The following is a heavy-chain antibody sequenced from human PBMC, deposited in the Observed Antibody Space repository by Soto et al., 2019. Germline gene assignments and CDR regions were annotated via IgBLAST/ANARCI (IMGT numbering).Heavy chain of an antibody. V-gene: IGHV3-66*01. CDR3: ARDFVVGGPTINYYYGMDV. CDR2: IYSAGNT. Sequence: EVQLVESGGDLVQPGGSLRLSCAASGFTVSSNYMSWVRQAPGKGLEWISIIYSAGNTYYADSVKGRFTISRDNSKNTLSLQMNSLGAEDTAVYYCARDFVVGGPTINYYYGMDVWGQGTTVTVSS. CDR1: GFTVSSNY. J-gene: IGHJ6*02. D-gene: IGHD1-26*01.